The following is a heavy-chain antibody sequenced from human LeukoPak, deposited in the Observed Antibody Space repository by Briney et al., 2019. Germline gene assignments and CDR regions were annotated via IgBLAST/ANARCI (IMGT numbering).Heavy chain of an antibody. Sequence: GGSLRLSCAASGFTFSSSAISWVRQAPGKGLEWLSTINGGGDGGGDNTYYADSVKGRFTISSDSSKNTLYLQMNSLRTEDTAVYYCAKAYPTPRGVNFDYWGQGTLVTVSS. CDR1: GFTFSSSA. CDR2: INGGGDGGGDNT. D-gene: IGHD3-10*01. J-gene: IGHJ4*02. V-gene: IGHV3-23*01. CDR3: AKAYPTPRGVNFDY.